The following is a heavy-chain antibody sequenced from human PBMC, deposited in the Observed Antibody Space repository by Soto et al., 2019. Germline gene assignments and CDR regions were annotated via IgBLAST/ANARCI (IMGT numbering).Heavy chain of an antibody. Sequence: PGGSLRLSYAASGFTFSSYWMRWVRQAPGKGLEWVSSISSSSSYIYYADSVKGRFTISRDNAKNSLYLQMNSLRAEDTAVYYCARYDSSGYYWPYYYYGMDVWGQGTTVTVSS. J-gene: IGHJ6*02. CDR1: GFTFSSYW. CDR2: ISSSSSYI. D-gene: IGHD3-22*01. V-gene: IGHV3-21*01. CDR3: ARYDSSGYYWPYYYYGMDV.